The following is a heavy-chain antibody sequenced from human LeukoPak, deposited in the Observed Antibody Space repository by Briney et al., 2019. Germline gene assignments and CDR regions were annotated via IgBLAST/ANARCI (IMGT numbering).Heavy chain of an antibody. CDR2: IIPIFGTA. V-gene: IGHV1-69*06. CDR3: ARAPRYCSSTSCSLTLDP. Sequence: ASVKVSCKASGGTFSSYAISWVRQAPGQGLEWMGGIIPIFGTANYAQKFQGRVTITADKSTSTAYMELSSLRSEDTAVYYCARAPRYCSSTSCSLTLDPWGQGTLVIVSS. CDR1: GGTFSSYA. D-gene: IGHD2-2*01. J-gene: IGHJ5*02.